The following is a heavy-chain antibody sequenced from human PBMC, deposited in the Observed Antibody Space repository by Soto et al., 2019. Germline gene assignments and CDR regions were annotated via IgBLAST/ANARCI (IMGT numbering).Heavy chain of an antibody. CDR1: GGSISSSDYY. D-gene: IGHD1-26*01. CDR3: ARDPYSGSYLAY. V-gene: IGHV4-39*02. Sequence: PSETLSLTCTVSGGSISSSDYYWGWIRQPPGKGLEWIGNIYYSGSASYNPSLKGRFTISRDNAKNSLYLQMNSLRAEDTAVYYCARDPYSGSYLAYWGQGTLVTVSS. J-gene: IGHJ4*02. CDR2: IYYSGSA.